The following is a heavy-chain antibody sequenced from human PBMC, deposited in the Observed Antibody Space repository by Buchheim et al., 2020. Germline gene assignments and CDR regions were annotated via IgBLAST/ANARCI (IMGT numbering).Heavy chain of an antibody. J-gene: IGHJ5*02. D-gene: IGHD2/OR15-2a*01. CDR1: GYSFDTYW. CDR2: FYPHDADA. Sequence: EVRLVQSGAEVKKAGESLTISCKGSGYSFDTYWIGWFRQLPGKGLDWMGIFYPHDADARYSPSPQARAPISAHQSINPAYLQWDSLRASDTAIYYCVRRTLILPSMGWFDPWGQGTL. CDR3: VRRTLILPSMGWFDP. V-gene: IGHV5-51*01.